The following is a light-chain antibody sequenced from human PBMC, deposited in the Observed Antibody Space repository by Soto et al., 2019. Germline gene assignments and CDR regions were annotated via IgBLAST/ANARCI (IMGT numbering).Light chain of an antibody. CDR2: KAS. Sequence: DIQMTQSPSTLSASVGDRVTITCRASRSISSWLAWYQQKPGKAPKLLIYKASSLETGVPSRFSGSGSGTEFTLTISSLQPDDFATYYRQQYNRYSVTFGQGTRLEIK. J-gene: IGKJ5*01. V-gene: IGKV1-5*03. CDR3: QQYNRYSVT. CDR1: RSISSW.